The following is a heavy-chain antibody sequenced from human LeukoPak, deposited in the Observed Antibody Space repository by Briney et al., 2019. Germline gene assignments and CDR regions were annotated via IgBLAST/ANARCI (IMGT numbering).Heavy chain of an antibody. J-gene: IGHJ4*02. CDR3: AKDGNDVMDY. CDR2: ISGYNDSA. CDR1: GYIFTNYG. D-gene: IGHD1-1*01. Sequence: ASVKVSCKASGYIFTNYGISWVRQAPGQGLEWVGWISGYNDSAHYAQKLQGRVTMTRETSTTTVYMELRSLYSDDTAIYYCAKDGNDVMDYWGQGTQVTVSS. V-gene: IGHV1-18*01.